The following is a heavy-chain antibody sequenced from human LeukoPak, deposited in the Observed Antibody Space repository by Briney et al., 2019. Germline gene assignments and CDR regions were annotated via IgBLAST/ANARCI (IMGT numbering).Heavy chain of an antibody. CDR1: GYSISSGYY. J-gene: IGHJ4*02. D-gene: IGHD3-22*01. CDR3: ARDGPGRDSSGYYYVGY. Sequence: SETLSLTCTVSGYSISSGYYWGWIRQPPGKGLEWIGSIYHSGSTYYNPSLKSQVTISVDTSKNQFSLKLSSVTAADTAVYYCARDGPGRDSSGYYYVGYWGQGTLVTVSS. CDR2: IYHSGST. V-gene: IGHV4-38-2*02.